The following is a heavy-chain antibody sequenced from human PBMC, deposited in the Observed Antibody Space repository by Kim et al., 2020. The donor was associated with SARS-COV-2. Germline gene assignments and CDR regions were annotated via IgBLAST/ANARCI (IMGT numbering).Heavy chain of an antibody. CDR1: GFTFSNSD. CDR3: AREGRSSSWNDWFFDL. CDR2: IGGADGT. V-gene: IGHV3-13*01. D-gene: IGHD6-13*01. J-gene: IGHJ2*01. Sequence: GGSLRLSCAASGFTFSNSDMHWVRQPTGKGLEWVAAIGGADGTYYPDSVKGRFTISREDAENSLFLQMNSLSAGDTAVYYCAREGRSSSWNDWFFDLWGPGTLVTVSS.